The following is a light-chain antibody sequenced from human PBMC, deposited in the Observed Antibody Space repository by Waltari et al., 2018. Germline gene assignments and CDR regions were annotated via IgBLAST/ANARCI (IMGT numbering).Light chain of an antibody. CDR1: QSVSRA. CDR3: QHYLRLPAT. CDR2: GAS. V-gene: IGKV3-20*01. Sequence: EIVLPQCPGPLSLSPGERATLSCRASQSVSRALAWYQQKPGQAPRLLIYGASNRATGIPDRFSGSGSETDFSLTISSLEPEDFAVYYCQHYLRLPATFGQGTKVEIK. J-gene: IGKJ1*01.